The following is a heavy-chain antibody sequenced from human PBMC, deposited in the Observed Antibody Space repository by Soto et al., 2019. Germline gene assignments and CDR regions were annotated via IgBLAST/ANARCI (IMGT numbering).Heavy chain of an antibody. J-gene: IGHJ4*02. CDR1: GFTFSSYG. Sequence: GGSLRLSCAASGFTFSSYGMHWVRQAPGKGLEWVAVIWYDGSNKYYADSVKGRFTISRDNSKNTLYLQMNSLRAEDTAVYYCARDTKTAYDSSGYYSGNYFDYWGQGTLVTVSS. CDR3: ARDTKTAYDSSGYYSGNYFDY. CDR2: IWYDGSNK. V-gene: IGHV3-33*01. D-gene: IGHD3-22*01.